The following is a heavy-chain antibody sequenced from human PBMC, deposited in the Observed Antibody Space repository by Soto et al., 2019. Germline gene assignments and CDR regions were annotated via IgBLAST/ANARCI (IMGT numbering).Heavy chain of an antibody. Sequence: PSETLSLTCTVSGGSISSGGYYWSWIRQHPGKGLEWIGYIYYSGSTYYNPSLKSRVTISVDTSKNQFSLKLSSVTAADTAVYYCARGRYGDWSEYFQHWGQGTLVTVSS. CDR3: ARGRYGDWSEYFQH. CDR1: GGSISSGGYY. D-gene: IGHD4-17*01. J-gene: IGHJ1*01. V-gene: IGHV4-31*03. CDR2: IYYSGST.